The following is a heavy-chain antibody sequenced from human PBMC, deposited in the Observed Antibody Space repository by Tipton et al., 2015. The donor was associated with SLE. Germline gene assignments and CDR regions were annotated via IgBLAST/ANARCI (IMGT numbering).Heavy chain of an antibody. D-gene: IGHD5-24*01. CDR2: IKEDGSEK. J-gene: IGHJ6*02. V-gene: IGHV3-7*01. CDR3: AEILLPHYGMDV. CDR1: GFAFSSSW. Sequence: SLRLSCAASGFAFSSSWMNWVRQAPGKGLEWVANIKEDGSEKHYVDSVKDRFTISRDNSKNTLYLQMNSLRAEDTAVYYCAEILLPHYGMDVWGQGTTVTVSS.